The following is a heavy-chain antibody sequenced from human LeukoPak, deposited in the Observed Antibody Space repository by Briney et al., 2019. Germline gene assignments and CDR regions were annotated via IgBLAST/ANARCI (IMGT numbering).Heavy chain of an antibody. CDR3: ARDKGSYYRTDVAFDI. J-gene: IGHJ3*02. Sequence: GASVKVSCKASGYTFTSYGISWVRQAPGQGREWMGWISAYNGNTNYAQKLQGRVTMTTDTSTSTAYMELRSLRSDDTAVYYCARDKGSYYRTDVAFDIWGQGTMVTVSS. CDR2: ISAYNGNT. D-gene: IGHD1-26*01. V-gene: IGHV1-18*01. CDR1: GYTFTSYG.